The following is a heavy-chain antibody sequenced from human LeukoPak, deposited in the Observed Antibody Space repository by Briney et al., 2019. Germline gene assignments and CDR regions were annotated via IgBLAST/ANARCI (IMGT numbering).Heavy chain of an antibody. CDR2: IRYDGSNK. J-gene: IGHJ3*02. CDR3: AKYYYDSSGYYHDAFDI. V-gene: IGHV3-30*02. Sequence: GGSLRLSCAASGFTFSSYGMHWVRQAPGKGLEWVAFIRYDGSNKYYADSVKGRFTISRDNSKNTLYLQMNSLRAEDTAVYYCAKYYYDSSGYYHDAFDIWGQGTMVTVSS. D-gene: IGHD3-22*01. CDR1: GFTFSSYG.